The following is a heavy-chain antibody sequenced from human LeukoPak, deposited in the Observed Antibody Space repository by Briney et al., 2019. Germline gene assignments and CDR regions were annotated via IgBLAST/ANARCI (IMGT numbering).Heavy chain of an antibody. CDR2: IFHSGKT. CDR1: GYTISSGYY. J-gene: IGHJ6*02. CDR3: ARDRNERYYYYGMDV. D-gene: IGHD1-1*01. Sequence: SETLSLTCTVSGYTISSGYYWGWIRQPPGKGLEWIGTIFHSGKTYYNPSLKSRLTMSVDTSKNQFSLKLSSVTAADTAVYYCARDRNERYYYYGMDVWGQGTTVTVSS. V-gene: IGHV4-38-2*02.